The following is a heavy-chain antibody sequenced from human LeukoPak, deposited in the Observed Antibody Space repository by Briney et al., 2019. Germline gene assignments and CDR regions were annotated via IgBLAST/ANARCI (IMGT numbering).Heavy chain of an antibody. D-gene: IGHD4-17*01. J-gene: IGHJ6*03. CDR2: INPDGSGK. CDR3: ARAKTNDYGDYFYYHMDV. CDR1: GFTFNSYW. V-gene: IGHV3-7*01. Sequence: GGSLRLSCEASGFTFNSYWMIWVRQAPGKGLEWVANINPDGSGKYYVDSVKGRFTISRDSAKNSLYLQMTSLNAEDTAVYLCARAKTNDYGDYFYYHMDVWGKGTTVTVSS.